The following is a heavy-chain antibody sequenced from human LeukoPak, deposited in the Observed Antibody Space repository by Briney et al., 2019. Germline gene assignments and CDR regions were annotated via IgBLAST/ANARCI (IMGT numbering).Heavy chain of an antibody. V-gene: IGHV1-69*04. CDR2: IIPILGIA. D-gene: IGHD3-3*01. Sequence: EASVKVSCKASGGTFSSYTISWVRQAPGQGLEWMGRIIPILGIANYAQKFQGRVTITADKSTSTAYMELSSLRSEDTAVYYCARDRKFLEWLFPFDYWGRGTLVTVSS. J-gene: IGHJ4*02. CDR3: ARDRKFLEWLFPFDY. CDR1: GGTFSSYT.